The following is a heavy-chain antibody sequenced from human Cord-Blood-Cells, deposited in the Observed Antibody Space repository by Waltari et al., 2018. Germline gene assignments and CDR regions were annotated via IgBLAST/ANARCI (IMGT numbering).Heavy chain of an antibody. CDR1: GGSFSGYY. CDR2: INHSGST. J-gene: IGHJ3*02. CDR3: ARGPRSSSWYAFDI. V-gene: IGHV4-34*01. D-gene: IGHD6-13*01. Sequence: QVQLQQWGAGLLKPSETLSLTCAVYGGSFSGYYWSWICQPPGKGLEWIGEINHSGSTNYNPSLKSRVTISVDTSKNQFSLKLSSVTAADTAVYYCARGPRSSSWYAFDIWGQGTMVTVSS.